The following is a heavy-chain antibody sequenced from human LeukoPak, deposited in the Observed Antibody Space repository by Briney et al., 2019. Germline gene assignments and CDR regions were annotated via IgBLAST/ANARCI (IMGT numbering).Heavy chain of an antibody. CDR1: GYTFMSHG. CDR3: ARATGTWGHDGFDI. J-gene: IGHJ3*02. Sequence: GASVKVSCNAYGYTFMSHGLSWVRQAPGQELEWMGWISGSSSNTNYAQRLQGRVTMTTDTSTTTAYMELRSLRSDDTAVYYCARATGTWGHDGFDIWGQGTMVTVSS. D-gene: IGHD3-16*01. CDR2: ISGSSSNT. V-gene: IGHV1-18*01.